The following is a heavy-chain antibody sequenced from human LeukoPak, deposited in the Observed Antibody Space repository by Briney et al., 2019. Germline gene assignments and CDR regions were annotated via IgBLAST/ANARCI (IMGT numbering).Heavy chain of an antibody. CDR3: ARRGLAASSDS. J-gene: IGHJ4*02. CDR2: INPHSGST. D-gene: IGHD2-15*01. CDR1: GYSFIGYF. V-gene: IGHV1-2*02. Sequence: ASVKLSCKASGYSFIGYFILWMRQARGQGLEWMGWINPHSGSTNYAPKFQGRVTSTRDTSINTVYLQLTSLRPDDTAIYYCARRGLAASSDSWGQGTLVTVSS.